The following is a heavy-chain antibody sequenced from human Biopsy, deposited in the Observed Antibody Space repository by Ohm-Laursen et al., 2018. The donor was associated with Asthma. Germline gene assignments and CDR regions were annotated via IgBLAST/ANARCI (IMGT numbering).Heavy chain of an antibody. CDR3: ARCQVGYSSGWSLLLKKIYYSGMDV. CDR2: IMTVFGTT. CDR1: GGTFSNFA. D-gene: IGHD6-19*01. V-gene: IGHV1-69*01. Sequence: GSSVKVSCKAPGGTFSNFAISWVRQAPGQGLEWLGGIMTVFGTTNYAQKFQGRVTITADESTSTAYMEVTSLRSEDTAIYYCARCQVGYSSGWSLLLKKIYYSGMDVWGQGTEVPVSS. J-gene: IGHJ6*02.